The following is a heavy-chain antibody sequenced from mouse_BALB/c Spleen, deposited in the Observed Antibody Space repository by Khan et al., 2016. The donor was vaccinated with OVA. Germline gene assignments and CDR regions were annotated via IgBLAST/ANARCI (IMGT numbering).Heavy chain of an antibody. D-gene: IGHD1-1*02. CDR3: ARNRNGYFDY. J-gene: IGHJ2*01. Sequence: QVQLKQSGPGLVQPSQSLSITCTVSGFSLTNYGVHWVRQSPGKGLEWLGMIWSGGSTDYNATFISRLTISKDNSRSQVFFKMNSLKASDTAIYYCARNRNGYFDYWGQGTTLTVSS. CDR1: GFSLTNYG. CDR2: IWSGGST. V-gene: IGHV2-2*02.